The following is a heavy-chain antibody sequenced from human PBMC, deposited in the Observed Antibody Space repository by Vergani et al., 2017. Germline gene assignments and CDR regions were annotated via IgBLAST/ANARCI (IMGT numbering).Heavy chain of an antibody. CDR3: AGGLLWFGQKDAFDI. J-gene: IGHJ3*02. CDR1: GFTFTSSA. CDR2: IVVGSGNT. Sequence: QMQLVQSGPEVKKPGTSVKVSCKASGFTFTSSAVQWVRQARGQRLEWIGWIVVGSGNTNYAQKFQERVTMTRDTSISTAYMELRRLRSDDTAVYYCAGGLLWFGQKDAFDIWGQGTMVTVSS. V-gene: IGHV1-58*01. D-gene: IGHD3-10*01.